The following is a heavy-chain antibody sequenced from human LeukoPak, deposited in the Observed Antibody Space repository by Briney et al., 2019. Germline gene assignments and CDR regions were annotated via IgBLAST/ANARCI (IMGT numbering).Heavy chain of an antibody. V-gene: IGHV4-34*01. D-gene: IGHD2-15*01. Sequence: SETLSLTCAVYGGSFSGYYWGWIRQPPGKGLEWIGEINHSGSANYNPSLKSRVTISVDTSKNQFSLKLSSVTAADTAVYYCARGGDCSGGSCYAYWGQGTLVTVSS. CDR2: INHSGSA. CDR3: ARGGDCSGGSCYAY. J-gene: IGHJ4*02. CDR1: GGSFSGYY.